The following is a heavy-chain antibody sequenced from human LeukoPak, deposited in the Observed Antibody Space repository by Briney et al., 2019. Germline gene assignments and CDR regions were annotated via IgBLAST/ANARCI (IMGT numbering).Heavy chain of an antibody. CDR2: IYHSGST. D-gene: IGHD3-10*01. CDR3: ARGHYYTSGSRIVDY. J-gene: IGHJ4*02. CDR1: GGSISSSSYY. V-gene: IGHV4-39*01. Sequence: PSETLSLTCTVSGGSISSSSYYWGWIRQPPGKGLEWIGSIYHSGSTYYNPSLKSRVTISVDTSKNQFSLKLTSVTAADTAVYYCARGHYYTSGSRIVDYWGQGTLVTVSS.